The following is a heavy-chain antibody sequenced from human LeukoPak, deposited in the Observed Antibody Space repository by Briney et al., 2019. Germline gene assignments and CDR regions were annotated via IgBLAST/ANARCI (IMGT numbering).Heavy chain of an antibody. J-gene: IGHJ5*02. Sequence: SETLSLTCTVSGGSISTFFWSWIRQPPGKGLEWIGSIYYSGSTYYNPSLKSRVTISVDTSKNQFSLKLSSVTAADTAVYYCARHPGGYLSNYVAHWFDPWGQGTLVTVSS. V-gene: IGHV4-59*08. D-gene: IGHD4-11*01. CDR1: GGSISTFF. CDR3: ARHPGGYLSNYVAHWFDP. CDR2: IYYSGST.